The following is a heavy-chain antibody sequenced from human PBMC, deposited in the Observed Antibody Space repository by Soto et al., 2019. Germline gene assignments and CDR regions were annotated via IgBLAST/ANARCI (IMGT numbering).Heavy chain of an antibody. J-gene: IGHJ6*02. Sequence: SDTLSLTCTVSGGSISSSSYYWGWIRQPPGKGLEWIGSIYYSGSTYYNPSLKSRVTISVDTSKNQFSLKLSSVTAADTAVYYCARQGYCSSTSCALSRYYYYYSGMDVWAQGTTVTVSS. V-gene: IGHV4-39*01. D-gene: IGHD2-2*01. CDR2: IYYSGST. CDR3: ARQGYCSSTSCALSRYYYYYSGMDV. CDR1: GGSISSSSYY.